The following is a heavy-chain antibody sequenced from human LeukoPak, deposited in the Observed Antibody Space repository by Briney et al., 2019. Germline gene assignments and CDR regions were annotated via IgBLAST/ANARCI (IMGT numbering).Heavy chain of an antibody. D-gene: IGHD3-3*01. V-gene: IGHV4-34*01. CDR1: GGSFSGYY. CDR2: INHSGST. CDR3: ARGRYYDFWSGYYPTFEY. J-gene: IGHJ4*02. Sequence: SETLSLTCAVYGGSFSGYYWSWIRQPPGKGLEWIGEINHSGSTNYNPSLKSRVTISVDTSKNQFSLKLSSVTAADTAVYYCARGRYYDFWSGYYPTFEYWGQGTLVTVSS.